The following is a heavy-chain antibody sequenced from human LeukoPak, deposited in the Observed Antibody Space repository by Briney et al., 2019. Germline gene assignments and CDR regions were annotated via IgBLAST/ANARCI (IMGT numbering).Heavy chain of an antibody. Sequence: ASVKVSCKASGYTFTGYYMHWVRQAPGQGLEWMGWINPNTGVTNYAQKFQGRVTLTRDTSIITAYMELTRLRSDDTAVYYCARDRTTVTTGYYGMDVWGQGTTVTVAS. J-gene: IGHJ6*02. CDR3: ARDRTTVTTGYYGMDV. CDR1: GYTFTGYY. D-gene: IGHD4-17*01. V-gene: IGHV1-2*02. CDR2: INPNTGVT.